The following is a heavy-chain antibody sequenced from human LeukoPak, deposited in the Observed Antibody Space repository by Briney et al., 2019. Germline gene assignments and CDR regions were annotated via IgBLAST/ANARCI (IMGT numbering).Heavy chain of an antibody. J-gene: IGHJ3*02. Sequence: SGGSLRLSCAASGFTFSSYSMNWVRQAPGKGLEWVSSISSSSYIYYADSVKGRFTISRDNAKNSLYLQMNSLRAEDTAVYYCARDGYSGSYYRGAFDIWGQGTMVTVSS. CDR2: ISSSSYI. V-gene: IGHV3-21*01. D-gene: IGHD1-26*01. CDR1: GFTFSSYS. CDR3: ARDGYSGSYYRGAFDI.